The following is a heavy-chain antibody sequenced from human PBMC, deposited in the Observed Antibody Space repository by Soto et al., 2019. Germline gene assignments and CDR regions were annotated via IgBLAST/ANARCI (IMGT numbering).Heavy chain of an antibody. CDR1: GYTFTSYG. V-gene: IGHV1-18*04. J-gene: IGHJ4*02. CDR3: ARGAGYYDSSGWDYFDY. CDR2: ISAYNGNT. D-gene: IGHD3-22*01. Sequence: GASVKVSCKASGYTFTSYGISWVRQAPGQGLEWMGWISAYNGNTNYAQKLQGRVTMTTDTSTSTAYMELRSLRSDDTAVYYGARGAGYYDSSGWDYFDYWGQGTLVTVSS.